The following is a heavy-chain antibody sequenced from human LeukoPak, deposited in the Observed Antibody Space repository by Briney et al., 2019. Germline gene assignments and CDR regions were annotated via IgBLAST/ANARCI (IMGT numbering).Heavy chain of an antibody. CDR2: IKQDGSEK. D-gene: IGHD3-10*01. CDR3: AKYRGVWFGELSTYYYYYMDV. Sequence: GGSLRLSCAASGFTFSSYWMTWVRQAPGKGLEWVANIKQDGSEKYYVDSVKGRFTISRDNAKNSLYLQMNSLRAEDTAVYYCAKYRGVWFGELSTYYYYYMDVWGKGTTVTISS. V-gene: IGHV3-7*01. CDR1: GFTFSSYW. J-gene: IGHJ6*03.